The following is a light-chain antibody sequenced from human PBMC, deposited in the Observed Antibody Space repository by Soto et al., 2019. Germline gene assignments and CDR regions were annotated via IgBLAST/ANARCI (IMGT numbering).Light chain of an antibody. CDR2: QVS. CDR3: MQGTHWPPT. CDR1: QSIVYSDGHAY. V-gene: IGKV2-30*01. J-gene: IGKJ1*01. Sequence: DVVMTQSPLSLSVTLGQPASISCWSSQSIVYSDGHAYLNWFHQRPGQSPRRLIYQVSKRDSGVQDRFSGSGSGTDFTRKISRVEAEDVGVYYCMQGTHWPPTFGRGTKVEIK.